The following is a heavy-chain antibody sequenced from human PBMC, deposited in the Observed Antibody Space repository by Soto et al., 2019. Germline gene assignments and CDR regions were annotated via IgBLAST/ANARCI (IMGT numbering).Heavy chain of an antibody. J-gene: IGHJ6*02. CDR2: IWSDGSNQ. D-gene: IGHD5-12*01. V-gene: IGHV3-33*01. CDR1: GFTFSCCG. CDR3: AREAAVATSTFYYFYGLDV. Sequence: QVQLVESGGGVVQSGRSLRLSCAGSGFTFSCCGMHWVRQAPGKGLEWVAVIWSDGSNQYYADSVKGRFSISRDNSNNTFSLQIDSLRADHTAVYYCAREAAVATSTFYYFYGLDVWGQGNTVNVSS.